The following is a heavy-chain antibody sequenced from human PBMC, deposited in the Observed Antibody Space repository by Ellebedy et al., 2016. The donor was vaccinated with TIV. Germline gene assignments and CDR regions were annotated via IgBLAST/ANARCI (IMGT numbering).Heavy chain of an antibody. J-gene: IGHJ4*02. D-gene: IGHD4-17*01. CDR2: ISWNSGSI. CDR1: GFTFDDYA. CDR3: AKDIGARDGDEGLLDY. V-gene: IGHV3-9*01. Sequence: SLKISXAASGFTFDDYAMHWVRQAPGKGLEWVSGISWNSGSIGYADSVKGRFTISRDNAKNSLYLQMNSLRAEDTALYYCAKDIGARDGDEGLLDYWGQGTLVTVSS.